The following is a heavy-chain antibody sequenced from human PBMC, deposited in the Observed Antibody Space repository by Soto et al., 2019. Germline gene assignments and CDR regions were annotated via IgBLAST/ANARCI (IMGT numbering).Heavy chain of an antibody. J-gene: IGHJ6*02. CDR2: INHSGST. D-gene: IGHD6-13*01. Sequence: SETLSLTCAVYGGSFSGYYWSWIRQPPGKGLEWIGEINHSGSTNYNPSLKSRVTISVDTSKNQFSLKLSSVTAADTAVYYCARPPIHKQQLVDHYYYYGMDVWGQGTTVTVSS. V-gene: IGHV4-34*01. CDR3: ARPPIHKQQLVDHYYYYGMDV. CDR1: GGSFSGYY.